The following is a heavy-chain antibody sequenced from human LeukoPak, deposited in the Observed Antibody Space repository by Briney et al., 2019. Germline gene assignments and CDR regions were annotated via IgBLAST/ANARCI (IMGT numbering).Heavy chain of an antibody. CDR3: ARDAIFGVVIPLYGMDV. CDR2: ISYDGSNK. D-gene: IGHD3-3*01. Sequence: GRSLRLSCAASGFTFSSYAMHWVRQAPGKGLEWVAVISYDGSNKYYADSVKGRFTISRDNSKNTLYLQMNSLRAEDTAVYYCARDAIFGVVIPLYGMDVWGHGTTVTVSS. V-gene: IGHV3-30-3*01. CDR1: GFTFSSYA. J-gene: IGHJ6*02.